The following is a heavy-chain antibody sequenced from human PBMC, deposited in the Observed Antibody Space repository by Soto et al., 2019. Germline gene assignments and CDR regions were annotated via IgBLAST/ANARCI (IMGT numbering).Heavy chain of an antibody. CDR2: IYWDDDE. V-gene: IGHV2-5*02. J-gene: IGHJ6*02. CDR1: GFSLNTGGVG. D-gene: IGHD3-10*01. Sequence: ITLKESGPTLVKPTQTLTLTCTFSGFSLNTGGVGVGWVRQPRGKAMEWLALIYWDDDERYRPSLRSRLNITYDTINNHVVLTMTNMDPADTATYYCVRNWRYYGGDYYYGMDAWGQGTTVTVSS. CDR3: VRNWRYYGGDYYYGMDA.